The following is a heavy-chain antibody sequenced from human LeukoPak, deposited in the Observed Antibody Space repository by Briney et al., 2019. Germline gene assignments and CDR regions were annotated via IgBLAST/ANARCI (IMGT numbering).Heavy chain of an antibody. Sequence: GASVKVSCKASGYTFTGYYMHWVRQAPGQGLEWMGWINPNSWGTNYAQKFQGRVTMTSDRSISTGYMELSRLISDDTAVYYCASGAYSSSWFHYYYYGMDVWGQGTTVTVSS. J-gene: IGHJ6*02. D-gene: IGHD6-13*01. V-gene: IGHV1-2*02. CDR2: INPNSWGT. CDR3: ASGAYSSSWFHYYYYGMDV. CDR1: GYTFTGYY.